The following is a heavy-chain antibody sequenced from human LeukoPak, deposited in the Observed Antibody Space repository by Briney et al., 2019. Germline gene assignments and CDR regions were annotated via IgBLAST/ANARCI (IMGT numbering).Heavy chain of an antibody. V-gene: IGHV3-23*01. CDR3: AKISHYDIFTGRYSARLWYFDY. Sequence: GGSLRLSCAAAGFTFASYAMNWVRQAPGKVMGWVSGIIGGVGTTIYVDSAKDRISSSRDTSTNNLSLQMNTRRGGDWDVYYWAKISHYDIFTGRYSARLWYFDYWGQGTLVTVSS. D-gene: IGHD3-9*01. J-gene: IGHJ4*02. CDR2: IIGGVGTT. CDR1: GFTFASYA.